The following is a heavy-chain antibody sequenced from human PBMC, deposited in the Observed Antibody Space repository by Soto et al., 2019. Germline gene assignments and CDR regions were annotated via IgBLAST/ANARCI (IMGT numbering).Heavy chain of an antibody. Sequence: ASVKFSCKASGYTLPNFGLSWVRQAPGQGLEWMGCISAYNANTNYAQKFQGRVTMTTDTSTSTAFMELRGLRSDDTAVYYCARENSGSYHRHFDYWGQGTLVTVSS. J-gene: IGHJ4*01. CDR1: GYTLPNFG. CDR3: ARENSGSYHRHFDY. D-gene: IGHD1-26*01. V-gene: IGHV1-18*01. CDR2: ISAYNANT.